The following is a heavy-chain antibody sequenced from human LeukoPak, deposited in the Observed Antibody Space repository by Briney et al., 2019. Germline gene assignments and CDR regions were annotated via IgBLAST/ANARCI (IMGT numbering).Heavy chain of an antibody. Sequence: GGSLRLSCAASGFTVSTNYMTWVRQAPGKGLVWVSRLNNDGSTAYADSVKGRFIISRDSAKNTLYLEMSSLRAEDTAVYYCVRSRGYFDSWGQGTLVTVSS. J-gene: IGHJ4*02. CDR3: VRSRGYFDS. V-gene: IGHV3-74*01. CDR2: LNNDGST. CDR1: GFTVSTNY.